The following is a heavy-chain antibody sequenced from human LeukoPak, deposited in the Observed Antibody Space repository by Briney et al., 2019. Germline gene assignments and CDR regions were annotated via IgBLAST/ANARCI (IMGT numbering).Heavy chain of an antibody. CDR3: ARAGYSSDY. CDR1: GFTFSGSA. V-gene: IGHV3-73*01. Sequence: QPGGSLRHSCAASGFTFSGSAMHWVRQASGKGLEWVGRIRSKANSYATAYAASVKGRFTISRDNAKNSLYLQMNSLRAEDTAVYYCARAGYSSDYWGQGTLVTVSS. J-gene: IGHJ4*02. CDR2: IRSKANSYAT. D-gene: IGHD6-13*01.